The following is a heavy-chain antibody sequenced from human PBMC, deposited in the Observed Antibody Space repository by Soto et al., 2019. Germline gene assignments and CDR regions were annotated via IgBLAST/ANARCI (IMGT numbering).Heavy chain of an antibody. D-gene: IGHD3-10*01. V-gene: IGHV3-48*01. Sequence: PGGSLRLSCAAAGFTFSIYSMNWVRQAPGKGLEWISYISSTSSTIYYADSVKGRFTTSRDNAKNSLYLQMNSLRAEDTAVYYCATYYGSGSYFPDHYYYGMDVWGQGTTVTVSS. CDR2: ISSTSSTI. CDR3: ATYYGSGSYFPDHYYYGMDV. J-gene: IGHJ6*02. CDR1: GFTFSIYS.